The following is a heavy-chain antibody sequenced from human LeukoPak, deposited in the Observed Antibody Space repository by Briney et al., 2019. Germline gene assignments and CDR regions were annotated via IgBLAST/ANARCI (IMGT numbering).Heavy chain of an antibody. V-gene: IGHV1-18*01. CDR1: GYTFTSYA. D-gene: IGHD3-10*01. CDR2: VSTYNGNT. CDR3: ARMDGYYASGSYHFDY. J-gene: IGHJ4*02. Sequence: GASVKVSCKASGYTFTSYAISWVRQAPGQGLEWMGWVSTYNGNTNSAQKLQGRVTMTTDTSTTTAYMELRTLRSDDTAVYYCARMDGYYASGSYHFDYWGQGTLVTASS.